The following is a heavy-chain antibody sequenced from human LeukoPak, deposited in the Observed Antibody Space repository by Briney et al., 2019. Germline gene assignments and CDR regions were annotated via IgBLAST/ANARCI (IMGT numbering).Heavy chain of an antibody. CDR1: GGSISSYY. CDR2: IYYSGST. V-gene: IGHV4-59*01. D-gene: IGHD2-15*01. J-gene: IGHJ5*02. Sequence: SETLSLTCTVSGGSISSYYWSWIRQPPGKGLEWIGCIYYSGSTNYNPSLKSRVTISVDTSKNQFSLKLSSVTAADTAVYYCAGTPNWFDPWGQGTLVTVSS. CDR3: AGTPNWFDP.